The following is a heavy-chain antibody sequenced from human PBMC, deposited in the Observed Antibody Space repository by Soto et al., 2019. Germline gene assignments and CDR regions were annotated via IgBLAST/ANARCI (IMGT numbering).Heavy chain of an antibody. CDR1: GYTFTLCA. CDR3: AASGCDYPKNLGHYYMDV. V-gene: IGHV1-18*01. CDR2: ISPYTGNT. Sequence: QVQLVQSGAEAKTPGASVKVSCKASGYTFTLCAISWVRQAPGHVLDWMGWISPYTGNTNYAQKLKGRVTMTTDTSTRTAYMELRSLRSDDTAVYCCAASGCDYPKNLGHYYMDVWGKGTTVTVSS. J-gene: IGHJ6*03. D-gene: IGHD5-12*01.